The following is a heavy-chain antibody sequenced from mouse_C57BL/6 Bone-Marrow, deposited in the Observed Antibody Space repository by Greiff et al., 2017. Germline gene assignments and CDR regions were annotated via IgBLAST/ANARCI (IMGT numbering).Heavy chain of an antibody. D-gene: IGHD1-1*01. V-gene: IGHV1-81*01. CDR2: LYPRSGNP. J-gene: IGHJ2*01. Sequence: VKLQQSGAELARPGASVKLSCKASGYTFTSSGISWVKQSTGRGLEWIGELYPRSGNPYSNEKVKGKATLTADKSSSTAYMRLRSLASEDSEVYSWESEYYGSQDDWGQGTTLTVAA. CDR3: ESEYYGSQDD. CDR1: GYTFTSSG.